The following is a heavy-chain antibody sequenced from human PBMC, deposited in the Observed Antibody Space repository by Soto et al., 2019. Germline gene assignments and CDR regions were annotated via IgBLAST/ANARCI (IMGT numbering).Heavy chain of an antibody. Sequence: EVQLLESGGGLLQPGGSLRLSCSASGFTFNNYAMAWVRQDPGEGLEWVSGISGSGATPYYADSVKGRFTISRDNSKNTLFLQMNSLSAEDTAVYFCAKAGYCTGVSCYFYYFDSWGQGTLVTVSS. CDR2: ISGSGATP. CDR3: AKAGYCTGVSCYFYYFDS. J-gene: IGHJ4*02. D-gene: IGHD2-15*01. V-gene: IGHV3-23*01. CDR1: GFTFNNYA.